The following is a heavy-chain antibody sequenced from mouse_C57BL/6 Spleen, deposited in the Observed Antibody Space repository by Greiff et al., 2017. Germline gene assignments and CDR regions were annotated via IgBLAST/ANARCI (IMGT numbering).Heavy chain of an antibody. Sequence: DVKLVESGGGLVKPGGSLKLSCAASGFTFSSYTMSWVRQTPEKRLEWVATLSGGGGNTYYPDSVKGRFTISSDNSKNTLYLQMSSLRAEDTALYYCARGIYDGYSAWFAYWGQGTLVTVSA. CDR2: LSGGGGNT. CDR3: ARGIYDGYSAWFAY. D-gene: IGHD2-3*01. J-gene: IGHJ3*01. CDR1: GFTFSSYT. V-gene: IGHV5-9*01.